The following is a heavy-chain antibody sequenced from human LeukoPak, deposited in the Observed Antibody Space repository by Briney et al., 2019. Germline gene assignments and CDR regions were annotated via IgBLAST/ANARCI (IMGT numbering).Heavy chain of an antibody. CDR2: ISSSSSYI. V-gene: IGHV3-21*01. CDR3: ARGPWERFDY. J-gene: IGHJ4*02. Sequence: GGSLRLSCAASGFTLSSYSMNWVRQAPGKGLEWVSSISSSSSYIYYADTVEGRFTISRDNAKNSLYLQINGLRAEDTAVYYCARGPWERFDYWGQGTLVTVSS. CDR1: GFTLSSYS. D-gene: IGHD1-1*01.